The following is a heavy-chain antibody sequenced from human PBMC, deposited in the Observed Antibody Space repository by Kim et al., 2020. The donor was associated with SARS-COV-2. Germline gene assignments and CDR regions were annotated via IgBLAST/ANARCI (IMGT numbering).Heavy chain of an antibody. CDR3: ARETLGYDSSGYYYEYYFDY. CDR1: GYTFTSYA. J-gene: IGHJ4*02. V-gene: IGHV1-3*01. Sequence: ASVKVSCKASGYTFTSYAMHWVRQAPGQRLEWMGWINAGNGNTKYSQKFQGRVTITRDTSASTAYMELSSLRSEDTAVYYCARETLGYDSSGYYYEYYFDYWGQGTLVTVSS. D-gene: IGHD3-22*01. CDR2: INAGNGNT.